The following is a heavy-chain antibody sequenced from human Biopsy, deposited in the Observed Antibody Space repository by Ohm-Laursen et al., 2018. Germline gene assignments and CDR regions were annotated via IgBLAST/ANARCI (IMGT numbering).Heavy chain of an antibody. Sequence: SLRLSCAASGFTFSSYGMHWVRQAPGKGLEWVAAIWYDGSNKNYAGSVKGRFTISRDNSKNTLYLQMISLRGEDKVVYYCAKCMTGGSNYYFHHCGQGTLVTVAS. D-gene: IGHD2-8*01. J-gene: IGHJ4*02. V-gene: IGHV3-33*06. CDR1: GFTFSSYG. CDR2: IWYDGSNK. CDR3: AKCMTGGSNYYFHH.